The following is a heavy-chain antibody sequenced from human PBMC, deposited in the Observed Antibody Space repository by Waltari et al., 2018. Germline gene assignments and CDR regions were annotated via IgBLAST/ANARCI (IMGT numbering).Heavy chain of an antibody. J-gene: IGHJ4*02. CDR3: ARDDSLWPHYFDH. Sequence: EVQLVESGGGLIQPGGSLRLSCEASGFAFSRHWMHWVRHSPGEGRVWVARIKSDGSGAGYADSVKGRFIISRDNAKDTLYLQMNSLKVEDTAMYYCARDDSLWPHYFDHWGQGTLVTVSS. CDR2: IKSDGSGA. V-gene: IGHV3-74*01. CDR1: GFAFSRHW. D-gene: IGHD2-21*01.